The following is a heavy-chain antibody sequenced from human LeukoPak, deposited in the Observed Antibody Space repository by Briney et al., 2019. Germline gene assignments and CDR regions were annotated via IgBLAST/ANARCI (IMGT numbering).Heavy chain of an antibody. D-gene: IGHD2-8*01. CDR1: GGSFSGYY. V-gene: IGHV4-34*01. CDR3: ARAFGAYCTNGVCYHFDY. Sequence: SETLSLTCAVYGGSFSGYYWSWIRQPPGKGLEWIGEINHSGSTNYHPSLKSRVTISVDTSKNQFSLKLSSVTAADTAVYYCARAFGAYCTNGVCYHFDYWGQGTLVIVSS. CDR2: INHSGST. J-gene: IGHJ4*02.